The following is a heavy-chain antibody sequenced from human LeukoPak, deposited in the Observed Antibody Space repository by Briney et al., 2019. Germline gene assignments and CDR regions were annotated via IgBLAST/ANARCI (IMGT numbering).Heavy chain of an antibody. J-gene: IGHJ4*02. CDR3: ARSYCVGTNCYSHLFDY. CDR1: GYTFTGDY. Sequence: ASVKVSCKASGYTFTGDYLHWVRQAPGQGLEWMGRINPNSGGANYAQNFQGRVTMTRDTSISTAHMELSRLRSDDTAVYYCARSYCVGTNCYSHLFDYWGQGTLVTVSS. V-gene: IGHV1-2*06. CDR2: INPNSGGA. D-gene: IGHD2-2*01.